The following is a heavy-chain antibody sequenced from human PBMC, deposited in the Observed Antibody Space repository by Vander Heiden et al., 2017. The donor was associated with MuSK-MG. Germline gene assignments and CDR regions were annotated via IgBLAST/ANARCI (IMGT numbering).Heavy chain of an antibody. CDR3: ARDGGYDLGPDY. D-gene: IGHD5-12*01. Sequence: QVQLVESGGGVVQPGRSLRLSCAASGFTFSSYGMHWVRQAPGKGLEWVAIIWYDGGKKYYVDSVKGRFTISRDNSKNTLYLQMNSLRAEDTAVYYCARDGGYDLGPDYWGQGTLVTVSS. CDR1: GFTFSSYG. J-gene: IGHJ4*02. CDR2: IWYDGGKK. V-gene: IGHV3-33*01.